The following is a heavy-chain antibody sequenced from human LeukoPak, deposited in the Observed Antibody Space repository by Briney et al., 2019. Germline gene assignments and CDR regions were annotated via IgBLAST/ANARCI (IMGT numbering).Heavy chain of an antibody. D-gene: IGHD3-10*01. Sequence: TVWSLGRSSSGSLLTLKIAGSSWACRAPRLGRGWFGRIKRRIEGGTTDYAAPVKGKFTISGDDSKNTLYLQMNSLNTEDTAVYYCTTPYYYGSGTITPIYYFDYWGQGTLVTVSS. CDR2: IKRRIEGGTT. CDR1: LLTLKIAG. V-gene: IGHV3-15*01. CDR3: TTPYYYGSGTITPIYYFDY. J-gene: IGHJ4*02.